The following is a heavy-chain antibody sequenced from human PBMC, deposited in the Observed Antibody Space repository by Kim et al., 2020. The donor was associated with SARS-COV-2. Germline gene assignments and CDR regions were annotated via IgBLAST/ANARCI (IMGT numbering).Heavy chain of an antibody. Sequence: GGSLRLSCAASGFTFSAYWMHWVRQAPGKGLVWVSRISSTGSSASHAGSVKGRFTSSRDNAKNTLYLQMNSLRAEDTAVYYCARYWGVPDHDWHFDLWGRGTLVTVS. CDR3: ARYWGVPDHDWHFDL. CDR1: GFTFSAYW. J-gene: IGHJ2*01. D-gene: IGHD3-16*01. CDR2: ISSTGSSA. V-gene: IGHV3-74*01.